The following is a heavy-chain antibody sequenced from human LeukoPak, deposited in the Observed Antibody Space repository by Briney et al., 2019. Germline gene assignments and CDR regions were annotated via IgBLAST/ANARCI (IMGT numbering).Heavy chain of an antibody. V-gene: IGHV1-69*06. CDR1: GGTLTSYV. CDR2: IVPIFGTA. Sequence: ASVKVSYEASGGTLTSYVISWVRQAPGQGLEWMGGIVPIFGTANYTQKFQGRVTIIADKSTSTAYMELSSLRSEDTAVYYCAGARLRINDYYYYYMDVWGKGTTVTISS. CDR3: AGARLRINDYYYYYMDV. J-gene: IGHJ6*03. D-gene: IGHD4-17*01.